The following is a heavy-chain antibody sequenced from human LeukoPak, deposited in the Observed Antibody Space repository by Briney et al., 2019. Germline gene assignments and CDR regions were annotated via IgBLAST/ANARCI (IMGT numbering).Heavy chain of an antibody. CDR1: GFTFSSYG. J-gene: IGHJ4*02. CDR3: ASLRNAHFDY. Sequence: GGSLRLSCAASGFTFSSYGMHWVRQAPGKGLEWVAVIWYDGSNKYYADSVKGRFIISRDNSKNTLYLQMNSLRAEDTAVYYCASLRNAHFDYWGQGTLVTVSS. CDR2: IWYDGSNK. D-gene: IGHD1-1*01. V-gene: IGHV3-33*01.